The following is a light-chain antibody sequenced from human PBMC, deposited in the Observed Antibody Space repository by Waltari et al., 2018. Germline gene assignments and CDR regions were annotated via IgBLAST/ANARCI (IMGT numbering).Light chain of an antibody. CDR1: TSDVGSYDL. Sequence: QSALTQPASVSGTPGQSITISCSGTTSDVGSYDLVSWYQQHPGEAPKLLICEVFKRPPDTSSLFSVAKSGSTASLTISGLQPEDEADYYCCSYAGRGTYVFGSGTKVTVL. J-gene: IGLJ1*01. CDR3: CSYAGRGTYV. CDR2: EVF. V-gene: IGLV2-23*02.